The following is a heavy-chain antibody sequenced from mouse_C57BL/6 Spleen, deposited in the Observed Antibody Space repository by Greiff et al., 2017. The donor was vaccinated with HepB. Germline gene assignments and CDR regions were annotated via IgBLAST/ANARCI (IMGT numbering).Heavy chain of an antibody. D-gene: IGHD2-3*01. CDR2: ISDGGSYT. J-gene: IGHJ4*01. CDR1: GFTFSSYA. Sequence: DVQLVESGGGLVKPGGSLKLSCAASGFTFSSYAMSWVRQTPEKRLEWVATISDGGSYTYYPDNVKGRFTISRDNAKNNLYLQMSHLKSEDTAMYYCARDYDGYFHYAMDYWGQGTSVTVSS. V-gene: IGHV5-4*01. CDR3: ARDYDGYFHYAMDY.